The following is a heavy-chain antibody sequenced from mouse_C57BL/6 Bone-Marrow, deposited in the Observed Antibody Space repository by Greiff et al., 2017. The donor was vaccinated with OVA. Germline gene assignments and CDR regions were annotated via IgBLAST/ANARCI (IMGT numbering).Heavy chain of an antibody. D-gene: IGHD2-1*01. CDR1: GYTFTSYW. V-gene: IGHV1-69*01. J-gene: IGHJ1*03. Sequence: VQLQQPGAELVMPGASVKLSCKASGYTFTSYWMHWVKQRPGQGLEWIGEIDPSDSYTNYNQKFKGKSTLTVDKSSSTAYVQLSSLTSADSAVYYCASVIYDGNSYWYFDVWGTGTTVSVSS. CDR2: IDPSDSYT. CDR3: ASVIYDGNSYWYFDV.